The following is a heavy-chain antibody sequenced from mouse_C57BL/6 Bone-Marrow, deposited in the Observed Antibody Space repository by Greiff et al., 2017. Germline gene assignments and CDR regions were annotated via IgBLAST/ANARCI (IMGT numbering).Heavy chain of an antibody. CDR3: TRERTGTWYFDY. D-gene: IGHD4-1*01. J-gene: IGHJ2*01. CDR2: ISSGGDYI. CDR1: GFTFSSYA. Sequence: EVHLVESGEGLVKPGGSLKLSCAASGFTFSSYAMSWVRQTPEKRLEWVAYISSGGDYIYYADTVKGRFTISRDNARNTLYLQMSSLKSEDTAMYYCTRERTGTWYFDYWGQGTTLTVSS. V-gene: IGHV5-9-1*02.